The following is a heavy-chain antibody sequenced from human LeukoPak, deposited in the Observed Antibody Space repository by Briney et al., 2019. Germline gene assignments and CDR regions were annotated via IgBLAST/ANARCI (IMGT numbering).Heavy chain of an antibody. V-gene: IGHV4-59*08. CDR2: IFYSGST. J-gene: IGHJ4*02. CDR1: GGSISSYY. D-gene: IGHD3-3*01. CDR3: ASAIFGVDLPIYFDY. Sequence: SETLSLTCTVSGGSISSYYWSWIRQPPGKGLECIGYIFYSGSTNYNPSLKSRVTISLDTSKNHFSLKLSSVTAADTAVYYCASAIFGVDLPIYFDYWGQGTLVTVSS.